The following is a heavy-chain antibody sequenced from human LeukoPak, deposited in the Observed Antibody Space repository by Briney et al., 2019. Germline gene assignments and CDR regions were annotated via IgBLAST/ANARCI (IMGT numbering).Heavy chain of an antibody. CDR3: ARGVEPLAANTLAY. CDR1: GFTVITND. V-gene: IGHV3-53*01. J-gene: IGHJ4*02. CDR2: LYSDGNT. Sequence: GGSLRLSCAASGFTVITNDMTWVRQAPGKGLEWVSVLYSDGNTRYADSVQGRFTISRDNSKNTLYLEINSLSPDDTAVYYCARGVEPLAANTLAYWGQGTLVTVSS. D-gene: IGHD1-14*01.